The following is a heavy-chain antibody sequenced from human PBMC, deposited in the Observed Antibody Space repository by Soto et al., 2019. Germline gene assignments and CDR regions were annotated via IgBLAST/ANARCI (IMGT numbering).Heavy chain of an antibody. Sequence: PSETMSVTCTVSGGSISSSSYYWGWIRQPPGKGLEWIGSINHSGSTNYNPSLKSRVTISVDTSKNQFSLKLSSVTAADTAVYYCASYYYDSSVFDYWGQGTLVTVSS. J-gene: IGHJ4*02. D-gene: IGHD3-22*01. CDR3: ASYYYDSSVFDY. V-gene: IGHV4-39*07. CDR1: GGSISSSSYY. CDR2: INHSGST.